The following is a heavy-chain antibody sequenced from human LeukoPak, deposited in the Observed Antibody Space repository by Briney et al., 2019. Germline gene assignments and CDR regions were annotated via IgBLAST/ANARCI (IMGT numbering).Heavy chain of an antibody. D-gene: IGHD3-16*02. CDR2: ISWNSGSI. Sequence: PGSSLRLSCAASGFTFDNYAMQWVRQAPGKGLEWVASISWNSGSIDYAESVKGRFTISRDNAKNSLYLQMNSLRPDDTALYYCGKGLGSLPYRSHFDPWGQGTLVTVSS. CDR1: GFTFDNYA. J-gene: IGHJ5*02. V-gene: IGHV3-9*01. CDR3: GKGLGSLPYRSHFDP.